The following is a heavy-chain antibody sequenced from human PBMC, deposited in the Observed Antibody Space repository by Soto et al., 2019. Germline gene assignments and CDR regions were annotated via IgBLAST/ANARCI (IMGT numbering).Heavy chain of an antibody. CDR2: IKSKTDGGTT. Sequence: PGGSLRLSCAASGFTFSNAWMSWVGQAPGKGLEWVGRIKSKTDGGTTDYAAPATGRSTISRDDSKNTLYLQMNSLKTEDTAMYYCTTDLYIAAYPEAFDIWGQGTMVTVSS. CDR1: GFTFSNAW. CDR3: TTDLYIAAYPEAFDI. J-gene: IGHJ3*02. D-gene: IGHD6-6*01. V-gene: IGHV3-15*01.